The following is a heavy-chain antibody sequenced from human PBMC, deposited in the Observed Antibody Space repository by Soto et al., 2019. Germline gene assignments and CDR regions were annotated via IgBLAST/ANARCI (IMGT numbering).Heavy chain of an antibody. D-gene: IGHD6-13*01. Sequence: RGESLKLSCKGSGYSFTSYWIGWVRQMPGKGLEWMGIIYPGDSDTRYSPSFQGQFTISADKSISTAYLQWSSLKASDTAMYYCARRPVLAAVGDVVDYWGQGTLVTVSS. CDR2: IYPGDSDT. V-gene: IGHV5-51*01. CDR1: GYSFTSYW. CDR3: ARRPVLAAVGDVVDY. J-gene: IGHJ4*02.